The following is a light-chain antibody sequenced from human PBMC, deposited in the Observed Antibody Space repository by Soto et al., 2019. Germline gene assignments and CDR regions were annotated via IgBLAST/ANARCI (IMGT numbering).Light chain of an antibody. V-gene: IGLV1-44*01. CDR2: TYN. Sequence: QSVLTQPPSASGTPGQRVTISCSGSGSNIGSNTVNWYQQHPGTAPKLLIYTYNQRTSGVPDRFSGSKSGTSASLAISGLHSEDEADYYWAAWEGSRNRVLFGVGTKLTVL. CDR1: GSNIGSNT. CDR3: AAWEGSRNRVL. J-gene: IGLJ2*01.